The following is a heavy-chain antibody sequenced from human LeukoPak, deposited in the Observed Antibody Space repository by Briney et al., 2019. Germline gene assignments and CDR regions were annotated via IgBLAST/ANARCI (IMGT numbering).Heavy chain of an antibody. V-gene: IGHV3-30*04. Sequence: SGRSLRLSCAASGFTFSSYAMHWVRQAPGKGLEWVAVISSDESNKYHADSVKGRFTISRDNSKNTLYLQMNNLRTEDTAVYYCAYYHVNEEPPTFWGQGTLVTVSS. D-gene: IGHD1-1*01. CDR1: GFTFSSYA. CDR3: AYYHVNEEPPTF. J-gene: IGHJ4*02. CDR2: ISSDESNK.